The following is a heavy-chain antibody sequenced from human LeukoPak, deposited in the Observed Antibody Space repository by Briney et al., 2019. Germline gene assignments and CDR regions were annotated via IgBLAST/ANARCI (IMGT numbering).Heavy chain of an antibody. D-gene: IGHD5-24*01. CDR3: ARDAGGDGYNLYYFDY. CDR2: ISSNGGST. J-gene: IGHJ4*02. V-gene: IGHV3-64*01. Sequence: GGSLRLSCAASGFTFSSYAMHWVRQAPGKGLEYVSAISSNGGSTYYANSVKGSFTISRDNSKNTLYLQMGSLRAEDMAVYYCARDAGGDGYNLYYFDYWGQGTLVTVSS. CDR1: GFTFSSYA.